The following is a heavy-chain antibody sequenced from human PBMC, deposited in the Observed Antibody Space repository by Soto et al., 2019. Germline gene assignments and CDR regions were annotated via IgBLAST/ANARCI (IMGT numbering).Heavy chain of an antibody. CDR2: INHSGST. D-gene: IGHD4-17*01. CDR3: AGGQTTVHYYYYYGMDV. Sequence: SETLSLTCAFYCGSFIGYYWSWIRQPPGKGLEWIGEINHSGSTNYNPSLKSRVTISVDTSKGQFSLKLSSVTAADTAVYYCAGGQTTVHYYYYYGMDVWGQGTTVTVSS. V-gene: IGHV4-34*01. CDR1: CGSFIGYY. J-gene: IGHJ6*02.